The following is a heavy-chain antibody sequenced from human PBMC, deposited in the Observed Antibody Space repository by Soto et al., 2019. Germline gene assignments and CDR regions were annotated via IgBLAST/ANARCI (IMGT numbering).Heavy chain of an antibody. CDR1: GFTFSDHN. Sequence: GGSLRLSCVASGFTFSDHNIDWVRQAPGKGLEWVGRTRGKANSYTTDYAASVKGRFTISRDDSKNSAFLQMNSLKTEDTALYYCTRSAPSRAFDFWGQGTPVTVSS. D-gene: IGHD3-3*01. CDR2: TRGKANSYTT. J-gene: IGHJ4*02. CDR3: TRSAPSRAFDF. V-gene: IGHV3-72*01.